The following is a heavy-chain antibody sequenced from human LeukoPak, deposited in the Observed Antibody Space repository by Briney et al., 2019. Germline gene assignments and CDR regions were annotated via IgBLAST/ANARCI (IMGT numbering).Heavy chain of an antibody. CDR1: GYTFTDYY. V-gene: IGHV1-2*02. Sequence: ASVKVSCKASGYTFTDYYYIHWVRQAPGQGLEWMGWLNPKSGDTNYAQKFQGRVTVTRNTSISTAYMELSSLRSEDTAVYYCARDGGDYTLFDYWGQGTLVTVSS. D-gene: IGHD4-17*01. J-gene: IGHJ4*02. CDR2: LNPKSGDT. CDR3: ARDGGDYTLFDY.